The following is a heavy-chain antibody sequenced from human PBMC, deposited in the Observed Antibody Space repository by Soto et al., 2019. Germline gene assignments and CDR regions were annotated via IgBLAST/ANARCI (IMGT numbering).Heavy chain of an antibody. CDR3: AKSAPPTTVTINWFDP. D-gene: IGHD4-17*01. CDR1: GFTFSSYA. V-gene: IGHV3-23*01. CDR2: ISGSGGST. J-gene: IGHJ5*02. Sequence: EVQLLESGGGLVQPGGSLRLSCAASGFTFSSYAMSWVRQAPGKGLEWVSAISGSGGSTYYADSVKGRFTISRDNSKNTLYLQMNSLRAEDTAVYYCAKSAPPTTVTINWFDPWGQGTLVTVSS.